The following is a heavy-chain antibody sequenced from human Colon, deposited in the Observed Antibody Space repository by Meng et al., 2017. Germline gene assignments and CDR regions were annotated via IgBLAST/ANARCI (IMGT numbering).Heavy chain of an antibody. D-gene: IGHD6-13*01. CDR1: GLTFATYG. CDR2: IRGGSSDDT. V-gene: IGHV3-23*01. Sequence: GESLKISCAASGLTFATYGMNWVRQAPGKGLEWVSSIRGGSSDDTYYADSVQGRFAISRDNSKNTLYLQMDSLRAEDTAVYYCAKKNTPSTSWFWFDYWGHATLVTVSS. J-gene: IGHJ4*01. CDR3: AKKNTPSTSWFWFDY.